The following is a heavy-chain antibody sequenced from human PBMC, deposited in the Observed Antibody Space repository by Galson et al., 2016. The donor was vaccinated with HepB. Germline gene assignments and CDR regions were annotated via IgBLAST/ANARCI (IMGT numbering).Heavy chain of an antibody. D-gene: IGHD2-21*01. J-gene: IGHJ3*02. CDR1: SGSISSSRYY. Sequence: TLSLTCTVSSGSISSSRYYWGWIRQPPGKGLEWIGSVYYSGTAYYDPSLTSRVSISVDTSKKQFSLRLSSVTAGDTAVYFCASHCGGDCYNNLADAFDIWGRGTMVTVSS. CDR2: VYYSGTA. CDR3: ASHCGGDCYNNLADAFDI. V-gene: IGHV4-39*01.